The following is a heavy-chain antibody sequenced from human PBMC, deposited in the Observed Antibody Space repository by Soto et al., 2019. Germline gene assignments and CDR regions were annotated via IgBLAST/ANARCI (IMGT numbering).Heavy chain of an antibody. CDR2: ISSSSSYI. Sequence: PGGSLRLSCAVSGFTFSSYSMNWVRQAPGKGLEWVSSISSSSSYIYYADSVKGRFTISRDNAKNSLYLQMNSLRAEDTAVYYCASEPSGQTPAVAGTGDAFDIWGQGTMVTV. V-gene: IGHV3-21*01. CDR1: GFTFSSYS. CDR3: ASEPSGQTPAVAGTGDAFDI. D-gene: IGHD6-19*01. J-gene: IGHJ3*02.